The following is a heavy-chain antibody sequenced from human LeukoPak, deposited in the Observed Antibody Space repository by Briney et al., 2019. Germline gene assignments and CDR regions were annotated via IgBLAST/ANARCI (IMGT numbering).Heavy chain of an antibody. CDR1: GFTFSSYS. CDR2: IWYDGSNK. V-gene: IGHV3-33*08. Sequence: GGSLRLSCAASGFTFSSYSMNWVRQAPGKGLEWVAVIWYDGSNKYYADSVKGRFTISRDNSKNTLYLQMNSLRVEDTAVYYCAVEYNSSPYAFDLWGQGTKVTVSS. D-gene: IGHD2/OR15-2a*01. J-gene: IGHJ3*01. CDR3: AVEYNSSPYAFDL.